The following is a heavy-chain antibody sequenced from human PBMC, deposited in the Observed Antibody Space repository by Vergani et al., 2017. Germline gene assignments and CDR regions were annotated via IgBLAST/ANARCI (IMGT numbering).Heavy chain of an antibody. CDR2: IRYDGSNK. CDR1: GFTFSSYG. CDR3: AKIVVPAAILTPYYYYGMDV. J-gene: IGHJ6*02. Sequence: QVQLVESGGGVVQPGRSLRLSCAASGFTFSSYGMHWVRQAPGKGLEWVAVIRYDGSNKYYADSVKGRFTISRDNSKNTLYLQMNSLRAEDTAVYYCAKIVVPAAILTPYYYYGMDVWGQGTTVTVSS. D-gene: IGHD2-2*02. V-gene: IGHV3-30*02.